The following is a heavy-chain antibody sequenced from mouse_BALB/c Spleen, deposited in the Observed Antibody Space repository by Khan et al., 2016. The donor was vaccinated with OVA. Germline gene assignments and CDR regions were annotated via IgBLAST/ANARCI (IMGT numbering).Heavy chain of an antibody. D-gene: IGHD1-1*01. Sequence: EVQLQESGPGLVKPSQSLSLTCTVTGYSITSDYAWNWIRQFPGNKLEWIGYISYSGRTSYNPSLTSRISITRDTSKNQFFLQLNSVTTEDTATDSCARSVTITTVVATDFDYWGQGTTLTVSS. CDR3: ARSVTITTVVATDFDY. CDR2: ISYSGRT. V-gene: IGHV3-2*02. CDR1: GYSITSDYA. J-gene: IGHJ2*01.